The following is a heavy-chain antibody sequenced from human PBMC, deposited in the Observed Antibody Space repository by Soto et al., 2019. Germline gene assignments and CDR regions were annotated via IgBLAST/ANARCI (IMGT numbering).Heavy chain of an antibody. CDR3: ARDPLHDAFDI. CDR1: GGSISSGDYY. Sequence: PSETLSLTCTVSGGSISSGDYYWSWIRQPPGKGLEWIGYIYYIGSTYYNPSLKSRVTISVDTSKNQFSLKLSSVTAADTAVYYCARDPLHDAFDIWGQGTMVTVSS. V-gene: IGHV4-30-4*01. J-gene: IGHJ3*02. CDR2: IYYIGST.